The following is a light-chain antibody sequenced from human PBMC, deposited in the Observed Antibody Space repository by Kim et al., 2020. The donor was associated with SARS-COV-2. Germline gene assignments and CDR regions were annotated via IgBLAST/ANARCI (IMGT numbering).Light chain of an antibody. J-gene: IGLJ2*01. CDR2: EDN. Sequence: GQTVTGSCTRGDCRLASNYVQWYQQRPRSAPTTVIYEDNQRPSGVPDRFAGAIDSYSNSASLTISGLKTEDEADYYCQSYDSSNQVFGGGTKLTVL. V-gene: IGLV6-57*03. CDR1: DCRLASNY. CDR3: QSYDSSNQV.